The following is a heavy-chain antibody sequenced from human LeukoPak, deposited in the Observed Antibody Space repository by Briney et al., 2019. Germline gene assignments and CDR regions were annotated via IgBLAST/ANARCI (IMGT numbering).Heavy chain of an antibody. V-gene: IGHV1-2*06. CDR1: GYTFTGYY. Sequence: ASVKVSCKASGYTFTGYYMHWVRQAPGQGLEWMGRINPNSGGTNYAQKFQGRVTMTRDTSISTAYMVLSRLRSDDTAVYYCARDRVEAHYYYYYYMDVWGKGTTVTVSS. D-gene: IGHD3-10*01. J-gene: IGHJ6*03. CDR2: INPNSGGT. CDR3: ARDRVEAHYYYYYYMDV.